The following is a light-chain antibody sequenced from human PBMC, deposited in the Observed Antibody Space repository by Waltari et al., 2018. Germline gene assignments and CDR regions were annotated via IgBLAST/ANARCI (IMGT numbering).Light chain of an antibody. Sequence: DVVLTQSPLSLPVTLGQPASISCWSSQSPVHSDGNTYLSLFHQRPGQSPRRLIYKVSNRDSGVPDRFSGSGSGTDFTLKISRVEAEDVGVFYCMQGSNWPGTFGGGTTVEIK. CDR3: MQGSNWPGT. CDR1: QSPVHSDGNTY. CDR2: KVS. J-gene: IGKJ4*01. V-gene: IGKV2-30*02.